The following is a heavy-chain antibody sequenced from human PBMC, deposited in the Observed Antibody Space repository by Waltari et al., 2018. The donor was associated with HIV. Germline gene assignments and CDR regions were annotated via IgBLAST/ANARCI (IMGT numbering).Heavy chain of an antibody. CDR1: GFTCSRFW. CDR3: ARDKGDPMVNDY. D-gene: IGHD5-18*01. J-gene: IGHJ4*02. Sequence: EVQLVESGGGLVQPGGSLRLSCAASGFTCSRFWMRWVRQAPGRGLEWVANIKQDGSEKYYVDSVKGRFTIARDNAKNSLYLQMNSLRAEDTAVYYCARDKGDPMVNDYWGQGTLVTVSS. V-gene: IGHV3-7*01. CDR2: IKQDGSEK.